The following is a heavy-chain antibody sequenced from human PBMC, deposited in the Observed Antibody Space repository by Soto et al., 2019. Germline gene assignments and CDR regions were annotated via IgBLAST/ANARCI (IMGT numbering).Heavy chain of an antibody. D-gene: IGHD6-19*01. V-gene: IGHV3-73*02. CDR2: IRGKNNNYAQ. CDR1: GFTFSFFE. Sequence: ERQLVQSGGGVVQPGGSRKLSFEAFGFTFSFFEMQGVRKAPGKGLEWVARIRGKNNNYAQTYCASMTGRFIISRDDSDNTAFLQMSSLKTEDTAIYYCTRHEEGRRAVFYGMDVWGQGTTVTVSS. CDR3: TRHEEGRRAVFYGMDV. J-gene: IGHJ6*02.